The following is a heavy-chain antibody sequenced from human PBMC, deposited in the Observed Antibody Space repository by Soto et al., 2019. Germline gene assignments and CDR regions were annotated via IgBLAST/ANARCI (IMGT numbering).Heavy chain of an antibody. J-gene: IGHJ4*02. CDR2: ISSSSSYI. Sequence: GSLRLSCAASGFTFSSYSMNWVRQAPGKGLEWVSSISSSSSYIYYADSVKGRFTISRDNAKNSLYLQMNSLRAEDTAVYYCARDRIFGVARFDYWGQGTLVTVSS. V-gene: IGHV3-21*01. D-gene: IGHD3-3*01. CDR1: GFTFSSYS. CDR3: ARDRIFGVARFDY.